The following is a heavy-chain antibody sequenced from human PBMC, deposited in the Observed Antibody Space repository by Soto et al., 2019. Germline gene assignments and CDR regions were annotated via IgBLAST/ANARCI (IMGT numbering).Heavy chain of an antibody. J-gene: IGHJ4*02. CDR3: ATLQLRYFDWLLPNPDY. D-gene: IGHD3-9*01. V-gene: IGHV3-7*01. CDR2: IKQDGSEK. Sequence: GGSLRLSCAASGFTFSSYWMSWVRQAPGKGLEWVANIKQDGSEKYYVDSVKGRFTISRDNAKNSLYLQMNSLRAEDTAVYYCATLQLRYFDWLLPNPDYWGQGTLVTVSS. CDR1: GFTFSSYW.